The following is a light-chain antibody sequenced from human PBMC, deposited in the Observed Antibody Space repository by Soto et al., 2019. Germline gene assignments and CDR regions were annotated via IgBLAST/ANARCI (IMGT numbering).Light chain of an antibody. CDR1: QGITND. CDR2: AAS. J-gene: IGKJ3*01. V-gene: IGKV1-17*02. CDR3: LQYNSFPFT. Sequence: DIQVTQSPSSLSASVGDRVTITCRASQGITNDLGWYQQKPGEAPKRLIYAASTLQSGVPSRFSGSGSGTEFTLTISNLQPEDFATYYCLQYNSFPFTFGPGTKVDIK.